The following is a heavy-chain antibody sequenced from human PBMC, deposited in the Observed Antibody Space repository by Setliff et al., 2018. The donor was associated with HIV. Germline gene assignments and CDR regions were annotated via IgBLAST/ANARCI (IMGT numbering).Heavy chain of an antibody. CDR1: GYTFTSYY. CDR2: INPDSGNT. J-gene: IGHJ3*02. V-gene: IGHV1-46*01. Sequence: GASVKVSCKASGYTFTSYYIHWVRQAPGQGLEWMGVINPDSGNTGYAQKFQDRVTMTRDTSTTTVYMDLRSLRSEDTAVYYCARARGRLSDFDIWGQGTMVTVSS. D-gene: IGHD3-10*01. CDR3: ARARGRLSDFDI.